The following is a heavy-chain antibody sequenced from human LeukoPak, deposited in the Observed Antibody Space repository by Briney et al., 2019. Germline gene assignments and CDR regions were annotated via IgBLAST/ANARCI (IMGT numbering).Heavy chain of an antibody. CDR3: ARDSSGWYIYYYYYGMDV. CDR2: ISAYNGNT. D-gene: IGHD6-19*01. J-gene: IGHJ6*02. V-gene: IGHV1-18*01. CDR1: GYTFTSYG. Sequence: ASVTVSCKASGYTFTSYGISWVRQAPGQGLEWMGWISAYNGNTNYAQKLQGRVTMTTDTSTSTAYMELRSLRSDDTAVYYCARDSSGWYIYYYYYGMDVWGQGTTVTVSS.